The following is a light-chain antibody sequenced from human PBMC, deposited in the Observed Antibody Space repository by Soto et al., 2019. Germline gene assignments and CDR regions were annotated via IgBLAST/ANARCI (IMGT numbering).Light chain of an antibody. CDR3: QQYYDDLRT. CDR2: DAS. V-gene: IGKV1-33*01. CDR1: HDINYY. J-gene: IGKJ4*01. Sequence: DTQMTQSPSSLSASVGDRVSITCQASHDINYYLNWYQQKPGTAPKLLIYDASNLQAGVTPRFSGGGSGTSFVLIISNLQPEDIATYYCQQYYDDLRTFGGGTKVEI.